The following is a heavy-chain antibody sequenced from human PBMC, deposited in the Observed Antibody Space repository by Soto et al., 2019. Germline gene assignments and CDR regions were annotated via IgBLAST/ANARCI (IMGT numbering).Heavy chain of an antibody. Sequence: VAEGSSVGIGDYWSRKKKPPGKGLEWIGSIYYSGSTYYNPSLKSRVTISVDTSKNQFSLKLSSVTAADTAVYYCARRIRGAVDAFDIWG. D-gene: IGHD1-20*01. CDR3: ARRIRGAVDAFDI. CDR1: EGSSVGIGDY. J-gene: IGHJ3*02. CDR2: IYYSGST. V-gene: IGHV4-39*01.